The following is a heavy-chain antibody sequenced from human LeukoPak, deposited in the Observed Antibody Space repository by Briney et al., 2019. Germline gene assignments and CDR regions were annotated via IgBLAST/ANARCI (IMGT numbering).Heavy chain of an antibody. Sequence: PGGSLRLSCAASGFTFSSYAMHWVRQAPGKGLDWVAVIWFDGSNKYYADPVKGRFTISRDNSKNTLYLQMNSLRAEDTAVYYCARVRPWVFDYWGQGTLVTVSS. CDR3: ARVRPWVFDY. J-gene: IGHJ4*02. V-gene: IGHV3-33*01. CDR2: IWFDGSNK. CDR1: GFTFSSYA.